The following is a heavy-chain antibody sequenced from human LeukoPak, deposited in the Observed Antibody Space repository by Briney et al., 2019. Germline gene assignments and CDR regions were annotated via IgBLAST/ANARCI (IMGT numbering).Heavy chain of an antibody. Sequence: GGSLRLSCAASGFMFSSNWMSSVRLAPGKELEWVANIKEDGTETYYVDSVKGRFTISRDNAKNSLYLQMNSLRVEDTAVYYCAKEGRSLQTYWGQGTLVTVSS. CDR3: AKEGRSLQTY. J-gene: IGHJ4*02. D-gene: IGHD5-24*01. V-gene: IGHV3-7*03. CDR1: GFMFSSNW. CDR2: IKEDGTET.